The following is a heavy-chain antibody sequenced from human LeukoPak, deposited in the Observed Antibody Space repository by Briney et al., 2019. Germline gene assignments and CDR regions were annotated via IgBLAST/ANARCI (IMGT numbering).Heavy chain of an antibody. V-gene: IGHV1-8*01. D-gene: IGHD3-22*01. CDR1: GYTLTSYD. CDR3: ARGDYYDSSGYRFNDY. Sequence: ASVKVSCKASGYTLTSYDINWVRQATGQGLEWMGWMNPNSGNTGYAQKFQGRVSMTRDTSISTVYMEPSSLRSEDTAMYYCARGDYYDSSGYRFNDYWGQGTLVTVSS. J-gene: IGHJ4*02. CDR2: MNPNSGNT.